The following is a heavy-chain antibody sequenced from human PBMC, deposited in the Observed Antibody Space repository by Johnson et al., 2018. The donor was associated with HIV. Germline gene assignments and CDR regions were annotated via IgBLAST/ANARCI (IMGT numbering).Heavy chain of an antibody. Sequence: VQLVESGGGLVKPGGSLRLSCAASGFTFSDYYMSWIRQAPGKGLEWVANIKQDGSDKNYVDSVKGRFTISRDNSKNTVFLQMDSLRGEDTAVYYCARDPGNGGRPFDAFDVWGQGTMVTVSS. D-gene: IGHD4-23*01. J-gene: IGHJ3*01. V-gene: IGHV3-7*01. CDR2: IKQDGSDK. CDR3: ARDPGNGGRPFDAFDV. CDR1: GFTFSDYY.